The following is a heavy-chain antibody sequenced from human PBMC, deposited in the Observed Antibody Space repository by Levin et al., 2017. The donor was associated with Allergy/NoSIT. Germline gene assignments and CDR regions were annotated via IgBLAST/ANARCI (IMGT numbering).Heavy chain of an antibody. V-gene: IGHV3-66*01. CDR2: MYPGSST. CDR1: GFSTSTNY. J-gene: IGHJ6*03. CDR3: ARVVYGRGSTINTYYYMDV. D-gene: IGHD3-10*01. Sequence: GGSLRLSCAVSGFSTSTNYMSWVRQSPGKGLEWVSLMYPGSSTYNADAVKGRFTISRDNLKNTLFLQMTSLRAEDTAVYYCARVVYGRGSTINTYYYMDVWGKGTTVTVSS.